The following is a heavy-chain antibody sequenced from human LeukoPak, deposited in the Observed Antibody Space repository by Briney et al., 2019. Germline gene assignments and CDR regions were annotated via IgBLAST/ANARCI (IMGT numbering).Heavy chain of an antibody. CDR2: IRGSGGTT. CDR3: ARELGYCSSTSCSYFDY. D-gene: IGHD2-2*01. J-gene: IGHJ4*02. Sequence: GGSLRLSCAASGFTFSRHAMSWVRQAPGKGLEWVSAIRGSGGTTYYADSVKGRFTISRDNSKNTLYLQMNSLRAEDTAVYYCARELGYCSSTSCSYFDYWGQGTLVTVSS. CDR1: GFTFSRHA. V-gene: IGHV3-23*01.